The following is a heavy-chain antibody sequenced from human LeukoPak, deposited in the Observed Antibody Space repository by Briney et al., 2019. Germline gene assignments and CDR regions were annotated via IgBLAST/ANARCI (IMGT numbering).Heavy chain of an antibody. CDR1: GFTFSSYA. CDR3: ARELLWFGEFDY. J-gene: IGHJ4*02. D-gene: IGHD3-10*01. CDR2: ISYDGSNK. Sequence: PGRSLRLSCAASGFTFSSYAMHWVRQAPGQGLEWVAVISYDGSNKYYADSVKGRFTISRDNSKNTLYLQMNSLRAEDTAVYYCARELLWFGEFDYWGQGTLVTVSS. V-gene: IGHV3-30*04.